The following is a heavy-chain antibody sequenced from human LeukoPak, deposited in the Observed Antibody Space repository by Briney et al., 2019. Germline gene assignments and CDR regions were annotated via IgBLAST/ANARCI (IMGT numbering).Heavy chain of an antibody. D-gene: IGHD3-3*01. CDR1: GGSFSGYY. CDR3: ARLREVIITVNYYYYMDV. J-gene: IGHJ6*03. V-gene: IGHV4-34*01. Sequence: SETLSLTCAVYGGSFSGYYWSWIRQPPGEGLEWIGEINHSGSTNYNPSLKSRVTISVDTSKNQFSLKLSSVTAADTAVYYCARLREVIITVNYYYYMDVWGKGTTVTVSS. CDR2: INHSGST.